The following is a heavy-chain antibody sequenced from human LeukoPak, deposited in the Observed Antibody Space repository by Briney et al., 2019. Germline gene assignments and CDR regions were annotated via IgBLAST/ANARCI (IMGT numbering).Heavy chain of an antibody. D-gene: IGHD3-16*02. CDR3: ARVEDRDNVWGSYRLADY. CDR1: GYTFTTYG. V-gene: IGHV1-18*04. Sequence: GASVKVSCKASGYTFTTYGISWVRQAPGQGLEWMGWISAHNGHTNYAQNLQGRVTMTTDTSTCTAYMELRSLRSDDTAVYYCARVEDRDNVWGSYRLADYWGQGTLVTVSS. J-gene: IGHJ4*02. CDR2: ISAHNGHT.